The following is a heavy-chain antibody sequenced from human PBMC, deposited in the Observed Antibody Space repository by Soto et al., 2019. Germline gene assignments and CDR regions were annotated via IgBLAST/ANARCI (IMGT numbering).Heavy chain of an antibody. Sequence: GGSLRLSCAASGFTFSSYSMNWVRQAPGKGLEWVSSISSSSSYIYYADSVKDRFTISRDNAKNSLYLQMNSLRAEDTAVYYCARIREDIVVVPAAYAFDYWGQGTLVTV. V-gene: IGHV3-21*01. J-gene: IGHJ4*02. CDR1: GFTFSSYS. D-gene: IGHD2-2*01. CDR3: ARIREDIVVVPAAYAFDY. CDR2: ISSSSSYI.